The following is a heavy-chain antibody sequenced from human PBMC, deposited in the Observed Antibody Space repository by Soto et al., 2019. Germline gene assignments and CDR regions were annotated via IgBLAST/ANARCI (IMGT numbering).Heavy chain of an antibody. CDR1: GGSISSSSYY. D-gene: IGHD2-15*01. J-gene: IGHJ4*02. Sequence: SETLSLTCTVSGGSISSSSYYWGWIRQPPGKGLEWIGSIYYSGSTYYNPSLKSRVTISVDTSKNQFSLKLSSVTAADTAVYYCARHVGYCSGGSCYRGYYFDYWGQGTLVTVSS. CDR3: ARHVGYCSGGSCYRGYYFDY. CDR2: IYYSGST. V-gene: IGHV4-39*01.